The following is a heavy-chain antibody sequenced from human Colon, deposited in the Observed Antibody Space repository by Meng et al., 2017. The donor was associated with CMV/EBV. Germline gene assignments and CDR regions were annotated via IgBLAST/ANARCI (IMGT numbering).Heavy chain of an antibody. CDR3: ARERIPWGDYYYGMDV. D-gene: IGHD3-16*01. V-gene: IGHV3-23*01. CDR2: ISGSGTAT. Sequence: GESLKISCAASGFTFRTYAMGWVRQAPGKGLEWVSSISGSGTATYYTDSVKGRFTISRDNAKNSLYLQMNSLRAEDTAVYYCARERIPWGDYYYGMDVWGQGTTVTVSS. CDR1: GFTFRTYA. J-gene: IGHJ6*02.